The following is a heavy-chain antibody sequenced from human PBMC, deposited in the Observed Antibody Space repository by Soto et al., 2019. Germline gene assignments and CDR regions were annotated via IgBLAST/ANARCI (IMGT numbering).Heavy chain of an antibody. CDR3: VRDSPFGSVYSGYDAIDH. CDR2: IIPMVDIA. Sequence: QVQLVQSGAEVKKPGSSVKVSCKASGDTFSSSTISWVRQAPGQGLEWMGRIIPMVDIADYAQKFQGRVTITADKSTITVYMGLSSLRSEATAVYSCVRDSPFGSVYSGYDAIDHWGQGTLVTVSS. J-gene: IGHJ4*02. CDR1: GDTFSSST. D-gene: IGHD5-12*01. V-gene: IGHV1-69*08.